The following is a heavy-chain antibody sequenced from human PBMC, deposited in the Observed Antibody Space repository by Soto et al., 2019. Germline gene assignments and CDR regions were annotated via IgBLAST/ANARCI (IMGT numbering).Heavy chain of an antibody. Sequence: QGQLVQSGAEVKKPGSSVKVSCKASGGTFSRSVITWVRQAPGQGPEWMGEIIPMFGAAKYAQKFQGRVTITADESSNTAFMELGRLRSKGTAVYYCAGKNWGRGGGGLRTSNCLHPWGPGTLVIVSS. CDR1: GGTFSRSV. V-gene: IGHV1-69*01. D-gene: IGHD3-16*01. J-gene: IGHJ5*02. CDR2: IIPMFGAA. CDR3: AGKNWGRGGGGLRTSNCLHP.